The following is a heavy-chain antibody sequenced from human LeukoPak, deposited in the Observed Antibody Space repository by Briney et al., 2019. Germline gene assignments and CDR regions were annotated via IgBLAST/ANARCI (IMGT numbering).Heavy chain of an antibody. CDR3: ARADYVWGSYPIDY. J-gene: IGHJ4*02. CDR1: GFTFSSYG. Sequence: GGSLRLSCAASGFTFSSYGMHWVRQAPGKGLEWVAVIWYDGSNKYYADSVKGRFTISRDNSKNTLYLQMNSLRAEDTAVYYCARADYVWGSYPIDYWGQGTLVTVSS. D-gene: IGHD3-16*02. CDR2: IWYDGSNK. V-gene: IGHV3-33*01.